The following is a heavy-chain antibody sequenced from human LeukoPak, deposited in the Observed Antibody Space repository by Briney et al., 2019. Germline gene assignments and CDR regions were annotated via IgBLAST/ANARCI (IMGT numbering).Heavy chain of an antibody. Sequence: GASVKVSCKASGYTFTSYDINWVRQATGQGLEWIGWMNPNSGNTGYAQKFQGRVTMTRNTSISTAYMELSSLRSEDTAVYYCARGRAAAGTRVYYYYGMDVWGQGTTVTVSS. CDR1: GYTFTSYD. CDR3: ARGRAAAGTRVYYYYGMDV. J-gene: IGHJ6*02. CDR2: MNPNSGNT. D-gene: IGHD6-13*01. V-gene: IGHV1-8*01.